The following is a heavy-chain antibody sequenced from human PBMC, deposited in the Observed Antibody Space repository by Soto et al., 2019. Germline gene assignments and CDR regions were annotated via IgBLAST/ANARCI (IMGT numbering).Heavy chain of an antibody. CDR3: AYGDSRGPFDS. V-gene: IGHV4-59*01. CDR1: GGSISSYY. D-gene: IGHD4-17*01. CDR2: IYNSGST. Sequence: SETLSLTCAISGGSISSYYWSWIRQPPGKGLEWIGYIYNSGSTNYNPSLKSRVTISVDTSKNQFSLKLSSVTAADTAVYYCAYGDSRGPFDSWGQGTLVTVSS. J-gene: IGHJ4*02.